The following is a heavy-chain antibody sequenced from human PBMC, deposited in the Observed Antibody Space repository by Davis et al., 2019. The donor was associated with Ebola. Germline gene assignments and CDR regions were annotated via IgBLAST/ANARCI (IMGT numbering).Heavy chain of an antibody. Sequence: GESLKIHCAASGFLFSSYAMSWVRQAPGRGLEWVSSISASGGATFYADSVKGRIVMSRDNSNDTLYLRMNNLRAEDTAIYCCAKELTSYYGSGDFFDYWGQGILVTVSS. D-gene: IGHD3-10*01. CDR3: AKELTSYYGSGDFFDY. CDR1: GFLFSSYA. CDR2: ISASGGAT. J-gene: IGHJ4*02. V-gene: IGHV3-23*01.